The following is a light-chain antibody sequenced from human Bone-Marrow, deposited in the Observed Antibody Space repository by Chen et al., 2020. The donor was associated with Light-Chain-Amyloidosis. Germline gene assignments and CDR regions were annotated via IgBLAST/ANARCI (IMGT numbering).Light chain of an antibody. CDR1: TSNIGKNY. J-gene: IGLJ3*02. Sequence: QSALTQPPSLSAAPGQNVTISCSGGTSNIGKNYVSWYQQLPGTAPKLLIYDSNKRPSGIPDRFSGTQSRTSAALGITGLQPGDEADYYCGTWDVSRSGRVFGGGTRLTVL. CDR2: DSN. V-gene: IGLV1-51*01. CDR3: GTWDVSRSGRV.